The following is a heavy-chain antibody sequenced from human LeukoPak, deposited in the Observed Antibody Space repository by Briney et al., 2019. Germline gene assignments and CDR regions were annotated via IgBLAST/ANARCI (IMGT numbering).Heavy chain of an antibody. V-gene: IGHV4-38-2*02. CDR1: GYSISSGYY. CDR2: IYHSGST. CDR3: ARVSGYSYGMDY. D-gene: IGHD5-18*01. Sequence: PSETLSLTCTVSGYSISSGYYWGWIRQPPGKGLEWIGSIYHSGSTYYNPSLKSRVTISVDTSKNQFSLKLSSVTAADTAVYYCARVSGYSYGMDYWGQGTLVTVSS. J-gene: IGHJ4*02.